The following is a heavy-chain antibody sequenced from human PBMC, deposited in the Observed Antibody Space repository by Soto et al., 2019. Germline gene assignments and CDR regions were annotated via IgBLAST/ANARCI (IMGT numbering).Heavy chain of an antibody. J-gene: IGHJ4*02. CDR3: VRAAHYGDYVFEY. V-gene: IGHV4-59*02. D-gene: IGHD4-17*01. CDR2: IYYTGIS. Sequence: TSETLSLTCSFSGDSVTSHYLTWIRQSPEKGLEWIGYIYYTGISHYNPSLKSRVTISVDTSKNQFSLKLTSVTAADTAVYYCVRAAHYGDYVFEYWGQGTLVTVSS. CDR1: GDSVTSHY.